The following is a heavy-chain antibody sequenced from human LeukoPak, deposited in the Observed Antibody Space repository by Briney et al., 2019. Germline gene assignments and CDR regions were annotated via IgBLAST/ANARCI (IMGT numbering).Heavy chain of an antibody. CDR2: ISSSSSYI. CDR1: GFTFSSYS. D-gene: IGHD3-3*01. Sequence: GGSLRLSCAASGFTFSSYSMNWVRQAPGKGLEWVSSISSSSSYIYYADSVKGRFTISRDNAKNSLYLQMNSLRAEDTAVYYCARCALRFLEWLPAPYYYGMDVWGQGTTVTVSS. J-gene: IGHJ6*02. V-gene: IGHV3-21*01. CDR3: ARCALRFLEWLPAPYYYGMDV.